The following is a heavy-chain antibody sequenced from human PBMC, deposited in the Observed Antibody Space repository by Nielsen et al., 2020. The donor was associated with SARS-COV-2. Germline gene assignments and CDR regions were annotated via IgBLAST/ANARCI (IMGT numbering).Heavy chain of an antibody. J-gene: IGHJ4*02. CDR2: ISAYNGNT. Sequence: ASVKVSCKASGYTFTSYGISWVRQAPGQGLEWMGWISAYNGNTNYAQKLQGRVTMTTDTSTSTAYMELRSLRSDDTAVYYYARDGWGQQLDSFIDYWGQGTLVTVSS. CDR3: ARDGWGQQLDSFIDY. CDR1: GYTFTSYG. V-gene: IGHV1-18*01. D-gene: IGHD6-13*01.